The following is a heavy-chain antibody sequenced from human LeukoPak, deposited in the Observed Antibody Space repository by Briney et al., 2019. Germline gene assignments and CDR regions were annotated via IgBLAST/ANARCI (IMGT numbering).Heavy chain of an antibody. CDR1: GFSFSDYT. Sequence: GRSLRLSCKASGFSFSDYTMHWVRQAPGKGLEWVALISFDGTSTFYADSVKGRFSISRDNSKNSLFLQMHSLRADDTAVYYCARGRRDCSGDCYAAFDIWGQGTMVTVSS. CDR2: ISFDGTST. V-gene: IGHV3-30*14. D-gene: IGHD2-21*02. J-gene: IGHJ3*02. CDR3: ARGRRDCSGDCYAAFDI.